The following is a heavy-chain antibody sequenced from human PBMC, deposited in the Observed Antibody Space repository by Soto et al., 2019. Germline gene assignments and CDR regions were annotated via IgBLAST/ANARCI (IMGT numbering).Heavy chain of an antibody. D-gene: IGHD3-16*01. Sequence: GSLLLACSAPGCTFSSYGMHGVRQAPGKGLEWVAVIWSYGSNKYYADSVKVRFTISRDNSKNTLYLQMNSLRAEDTAVYYCPRRQTSVWSFDYWGQGTPVTVYS. CDR2: IWSYGSNK. V-gene: IGHV3-33*01. J-gene: IGHJ4*02. CDR3: PRRQTSVWSFDY. CDR1: GCTFSSYG.